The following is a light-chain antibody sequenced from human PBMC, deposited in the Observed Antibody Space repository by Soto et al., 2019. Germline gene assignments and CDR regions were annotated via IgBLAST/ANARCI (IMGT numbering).Light chain of an antibody. CDR1: QSVSSSY. CDR3: QQYNNWPPLT. Sequence: EIVLTQSPGTLSLSPWERATLSYRASQSVSSSYLAWYQQKPGQAPRLLIYGASTRATGIPARFSGSGSGTEFTLTISSLQSEDFAVYYCQQYNNWPPLTFGGGTKVDIK. CDR2: GAS. J-gene: IGKJ4*01. V-gene: IGKV3-15*01.